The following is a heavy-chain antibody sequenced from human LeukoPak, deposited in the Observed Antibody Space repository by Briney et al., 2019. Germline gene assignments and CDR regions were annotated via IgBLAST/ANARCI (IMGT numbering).Heavy chain of an antibody. CDR1: GGSISSGSYY. D-gene: IGHD3-22*01. Sequence: SQTLSLTCTVSGGSISSGSYYWSWIRQPAGKGLEWIGRIYTSGSTNYNPSLKSRVTISVDTSKNQFSLKLSSVTAADTAVYYCARDQIQYYYDSSGLEAFDIWGQGTMVTVSS. J-gene: IGHJ3*02. CDR2: IYTSGST. CDR3: ARDQIQYYYDSSGLEAFDI. V-gene: IGHV4-61*02.